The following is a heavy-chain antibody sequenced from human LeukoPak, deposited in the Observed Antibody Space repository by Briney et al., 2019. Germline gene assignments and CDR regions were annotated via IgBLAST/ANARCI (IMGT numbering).Heavy chain of an antibody. CDR2: IYYSGST. CDR1: GGSISSSSYY. D-gene: IGHD5-18*01. Sequence: SETLSLACTVSGGSISSSSYYWGWIRQPPGKGLEWIGSIYYSGSTFYNPSLKSRVTMSVDTSMNQFSLKLSSVTAADTAVYYCAREGYGYSLAFDIWGQGTMVTVSS. V-gene: IGHV4-39*07. CDR3: AREGYGYSLAFDI. J-gene: IGHJ3*02.